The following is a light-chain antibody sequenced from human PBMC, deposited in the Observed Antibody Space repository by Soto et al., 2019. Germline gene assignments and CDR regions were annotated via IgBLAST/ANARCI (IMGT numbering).Light chain of an antibody. Sequence: DIKMTQSPSTLSATVGDRVTITCRASQSISSWLAWYQQKPGKAPKLLIYAASSLQSGVPSRFSGSGSGTDFTLTISSLQPDDFATYYCQQYYSHETFGQGTKVDIK. CDR3: QQYYSHET. V-gene: IGKV1-5*01. CDR2: AAS. J-gene: IGKJ1*01. CDR1: QSISSW.